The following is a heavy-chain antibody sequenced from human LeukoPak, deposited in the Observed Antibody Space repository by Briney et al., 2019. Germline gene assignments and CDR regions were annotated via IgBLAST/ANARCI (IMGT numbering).Heavy chain of an antibody. V-gene: IGHV3-48*03. CDR1: GFTFSSHE. CDR2: ISSSGTSI. Sequence: GGSLRLSCAASGFTFSSHEMNWVRQAPGKGLEGVSYISSSGTSIYYADTVKGRFTISRDNAKNSLYLQMNSLRAEDTAFYYCARGPYSSSWSAWFDTWGQGTLVTVSS. J-gene: IGHJ5*02. CDR3: ARGPYSSSWSAWFDT. D-gene: IGHD6-13*01.